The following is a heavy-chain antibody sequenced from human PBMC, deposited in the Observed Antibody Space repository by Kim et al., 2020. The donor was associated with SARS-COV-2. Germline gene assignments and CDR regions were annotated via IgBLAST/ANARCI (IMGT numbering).Heavy chain of an antibody. D-gene: IGHD5-12*01. CDR1: GFTYSRYW. Sequence: GGSLRLSCAASGFTYSRYWMAWVRQAPGKGLEWVASLRHDGISTFYVDSVEGRFTISRDITKSSLYLQMNSLRVEDTAIYYCARSPLDTVAATQGVYFD. V-gene: IGHV3-7*03. J-gene: IGHJ4*01. CDR3: ARSPLDTVAATQGVYFD. CDR2: LRHDGIST.